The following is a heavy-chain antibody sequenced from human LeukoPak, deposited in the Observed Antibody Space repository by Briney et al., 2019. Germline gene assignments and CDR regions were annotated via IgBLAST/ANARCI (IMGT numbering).Heavy chain of an antibody. Sequence: VKVSCKVSGYTLTELSMHWVRQAPGKGLEWMGVFDPEDGETIYAQKFQGRVTMTEDTSTDTAYMELSSLRSEDTAVYYCAIILQRVAVADNFDYWGHGTLVTVSS. D-gene: IGHD6-19*01. V-gene: IGHV1-24*01. CDR3: AIILQRVAVADNFDY. CDR2: FDPEDGET. CDR1: GYTLTELS. J-gene: IGHJ4*01.